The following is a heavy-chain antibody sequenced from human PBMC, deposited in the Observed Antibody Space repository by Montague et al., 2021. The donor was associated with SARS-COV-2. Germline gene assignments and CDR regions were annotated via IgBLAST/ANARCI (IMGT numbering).Heavy chain of an antibody. V-gene: IGHV4-59*01. CDR3: AREKADFWSGLNGWLDP. CDR1: GGSISSYY. Sequence: SETLSLTCTVSGGSISSYYWSWIRQPPGKGLEWIGYIYYSGSTNYNPSLKSRVTISVDTSKNQFSLKLSSVTAADTAVYYCAREKADFWSGLNGWLDPWGREPWSPSPQ. J-gene: IGHJ5*02. CDR2: IYYSGST. D-gene: IGHD3-3*01.